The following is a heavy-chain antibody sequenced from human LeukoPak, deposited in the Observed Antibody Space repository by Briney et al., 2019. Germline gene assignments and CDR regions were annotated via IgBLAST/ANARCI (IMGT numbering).Heavy chain of an antibody. V-gene: IGHV3-30-3*01. CDR3: ARDEWGTVPRGYEEYFDY. CDR2: ISYDGSNK. J-gene: IGHJ4*02. D-gene: IGHD5-18*01. CDR1: GFTFSSYA. Sequence: PGGPLRLSCAASGFTFSSYAMHWVRQAPGKGLEWVAVISYDGSNKYYADSVKGRFTISRDNSKNTLYLQMNSLGAEDTAVYYCARDEWGTVPRGYEEYFDYWGQGTLVTVSS.